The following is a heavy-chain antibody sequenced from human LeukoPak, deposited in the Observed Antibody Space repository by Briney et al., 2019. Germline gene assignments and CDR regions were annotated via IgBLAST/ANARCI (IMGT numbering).Heavy chain of an antibody. V-gene: IGHV4-38-2*02. CDR3: ASSGYDILTGYYTEDAFDI. J-gene: IGHJ3*02. D-gene: IGHD3-9*01. CDR1: GYSISSGYY. Sequence: NPSETLSLTCTVSGYSISSGYYWGWIRPPPGKGLEWIGSIYTSGSTNYNPSLKSRVTISVDTSKNQFSLKLSSVTAADTAVYYCASSGYDILTGYYTEDAFDIWGQGTMVTVSS. CDR2: IYTSGST.